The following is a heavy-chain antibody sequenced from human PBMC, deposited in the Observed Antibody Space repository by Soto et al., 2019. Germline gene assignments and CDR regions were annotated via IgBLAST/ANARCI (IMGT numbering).Heavy chain of an antibody. CDR3: ARTEQLGGDAFDI. CDR2: IWYDGSNK. V-gene: IGHV3-33*08. J-gene: IGHJ3*02. Sequence: LSLTCAVYGGSFSGYYWSWIRQPPGKGLEWVAVIWYDGSNKYYADSVKGRFTISRDNSKNTLYLQMNSLRAEDTAVYYCARTEQLGGDAFDIWGQGTMVTVSS. CDR1: GGSFSGYY. D-gene: IGHD6-13*01.